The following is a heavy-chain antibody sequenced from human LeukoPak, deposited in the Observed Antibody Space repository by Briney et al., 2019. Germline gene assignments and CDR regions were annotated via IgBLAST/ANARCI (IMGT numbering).Heavy chain of an antibody. Sequence: ASVKVSCKASGYTFTSYAMHWVRQAPGQRLEWMGWINAGNGNTKYSQKFQGRVTITRDTSASTAYMELSSLRSEDTAVYYCARGVLRYFDWSNYFDYWGQGTLVTVSS. J-gene: IGHJ4*02. CDR1: GYTFTSYA. V-gene: IGHV1-3*01. CDR2: INAGNGNT. D-gene: IGHD3-9*01. CDR3: ARGVLRYFDWSNYFDY.